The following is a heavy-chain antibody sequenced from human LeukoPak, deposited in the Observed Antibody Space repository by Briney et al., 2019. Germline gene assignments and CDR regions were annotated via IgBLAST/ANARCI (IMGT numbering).Heavy chain of an antibody. D-gene: IGHD4-17*01. V-gene: IGHV3-48*03. CDR3: ARADYGDYVYFDY. CDR1: GFTFSSYE. CDR2: ISSSGSTI. J-gene: IGHJ4*02. Sequence: KSGGSLRLSCAASGFTFSSYEMNWVRQAPGKGLEWVSYISSSGSTIYYADSVKGRFTISRDNAKNSLYLQMNSLRAEDTAVYYCARADYGDYVYFDYWGQGTLVTVSS.